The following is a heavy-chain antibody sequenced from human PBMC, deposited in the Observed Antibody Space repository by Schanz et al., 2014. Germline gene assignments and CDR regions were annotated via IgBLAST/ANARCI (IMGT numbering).Heavy chain of an antibody. Sequence: QVQLVQSGPAVKKPGASMKVSCLASGYSFTEYFLHWVRQAPGQGLEWMGWINPNSGETNYEQKFKGRVTLTSDTSISTAFMELSGLTSDDTATYFCARENTAVAGMPRGMDVWGQGTTVTVTS. J-gene: IGHJ6*02. V-gene: IGHV1-2*02. CDR3: ARENTAVAGMPRGMDV. CDR1: GYSFTEYF. CDR2: INPNSGET. D-gene: IGHD6-19*01.